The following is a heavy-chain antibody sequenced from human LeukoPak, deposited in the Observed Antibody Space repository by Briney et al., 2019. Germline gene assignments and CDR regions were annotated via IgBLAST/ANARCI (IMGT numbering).Heavy chain of an antibody. Sequence: AAGSLRLSCAVSGFTFSDYYMSWIRQAPGKGLESVSYISSSGSTIYYADSVKGRFTISRDNAKNSLYLQMNSLSAEDTAVYYCAREVRQRCDFDYWGQGTLVTVSS. CDR3: AREVRQRCDFDY. CDR1: GFTFSDYY. CDR2: ISSSGSTI. V-gene: IGHV3-11*01. D-gene: IGHD1-1*01. J-gene: IGHJ4*02.